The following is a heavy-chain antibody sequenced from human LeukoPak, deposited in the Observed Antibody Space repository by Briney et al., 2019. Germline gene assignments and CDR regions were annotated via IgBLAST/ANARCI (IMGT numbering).Heavy chain of an antibody. CDR2: INPSGGST. V-gene: IGHV1-46*01. CDR1: GYTFTNYY. CDR3: ARGSSSWYLLDS. J-gene: IGHJ4*02. D-gene: IGHD6-13*01. Sequence: ASVKVSCKASGYTFTNYYMHWVRQAPGQGVGWMGVINPSGGSTIYALKFQGRVTMTRDTSTSTVYMVLRSLRSADTAVYYCARGSSSWYLLDSWGQGTLVTVSS.